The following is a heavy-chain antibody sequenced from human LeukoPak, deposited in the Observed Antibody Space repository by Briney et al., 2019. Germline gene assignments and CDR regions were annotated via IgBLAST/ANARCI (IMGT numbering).Heavy chain of an antibody. J-gene: IGHJ3*02. D-gene: IGHD3-10*01. CDR2: FDPEDGET. CDR3: VTVPPLYGSGSLDI. CDR1: GYTLTELS. V-gene: IGHV1-24*01. Sequence: ASVKVSCKVSGYTLTELSMHWVRQAPGKGLEWMGGFDPEDGETIYAQKFQGRVTMTEDTSTDTAYMELSSLRSEDTAVYYCVTVPPLYGSGSLDIWGQGTMVTVSS.